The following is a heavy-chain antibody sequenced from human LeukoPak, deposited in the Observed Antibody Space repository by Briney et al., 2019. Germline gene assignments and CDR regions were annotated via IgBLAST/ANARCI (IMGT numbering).Heavy chain of an antibody. CDR2: IYTSGST. Sequence: SEILTLTCTVSGGSISSYYWSWIRQPAGKGLEWIGRIYTSGSTNYNPSLKSRVTMSVDTSKNQFSLKLSSVTAADTAVYYCARYFDWPEAWYFDYWGQGTLVTVSS. CDR3: ARYFDWPEAWYFDY. J-gene: IGHJ4*02. D-gene: IGHD3-9*01. CDR1: GGSISSYY. V-gene: IGHV4-4*07.